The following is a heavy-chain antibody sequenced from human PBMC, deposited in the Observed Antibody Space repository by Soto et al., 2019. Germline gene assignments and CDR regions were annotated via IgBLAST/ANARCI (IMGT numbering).Heavy chain of an antibody. CDR2: IDPSDSYT. V-gene: IGHV5-10-1*01. J-gene: IGHJ6*02. CDR1: GGTFSSYT. D-gene: IGHD5-18*01. CDR3: ARTSMQSRGYSYGHGGMDV. Sequence: KVSCKASGGTFSSYTISWVRQMPGKGLEWMGRIDPSDSYTNYSPSFQGHVTISADKSISTAYLQWSSLKASDTAMYYCARTSMQSRGYSYGHGGMDVWGPGTTVTVSS.